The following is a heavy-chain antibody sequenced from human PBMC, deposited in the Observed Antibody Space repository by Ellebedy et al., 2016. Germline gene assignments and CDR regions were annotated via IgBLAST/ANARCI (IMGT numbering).Heavy chain of an antibody. CDR3: ARQSITTIRGWAFDI. CDR1: GGSVSSSIDY. CDR2: INYSGNA. Sequence: SETLSLTCTVSGGSVSSSIDYWAWIRQPPGKGLEWIGSINYSGNAYYNPSLKSRVTLSVDTSKNQFSLKLRSVTAADTTVYYCARQSITTIRGWAFDIWGQGTMVTVSS. J-gene: IGHJ3*02. V-gene: IGHV4-39*01. D-gene: IGHD3-10*01.